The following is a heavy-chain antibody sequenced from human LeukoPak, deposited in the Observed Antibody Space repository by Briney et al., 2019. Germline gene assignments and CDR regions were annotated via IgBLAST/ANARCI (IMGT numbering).Heavy chain of an antibody. V-gene: IGHV3-66*01. J-gene: IGHJ4*02. CDR2: IYGGGTT. CDR3: AGDRFLEWYVDY. Sequence: PGGSLRLSCTASTFTVSSTYMSWVRQAPGKGLEWISVIYGGGTTYYADSVKGRFTISRDNSKNTLYLQMNSLRAEDTAVYYCAGDRFLEWYVDYWGQGTLVTVSS. D-gene: IGHD3-3*01. CDR1: TFTVSSTY.